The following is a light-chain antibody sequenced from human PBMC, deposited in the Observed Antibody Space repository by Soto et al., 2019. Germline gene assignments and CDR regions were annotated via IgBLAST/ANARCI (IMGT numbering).Light chain of an antibody. V-gene: IGKV3-20*01. Sequence: EIVLTQSPGTLSLSPGERATLSCRASQSVSSSYLAWYQQKPGQAPRLLIYAASSRATGIPGRFSGGGSGTDFTLTISRLEAEDFEVYYCQQYGSSPPWTFGQGTKVEI. CDR2: AAS. CDR3: QQYGSSPPWT. J-gene: IGKJ1*01. CDR1: QSVSSSY.